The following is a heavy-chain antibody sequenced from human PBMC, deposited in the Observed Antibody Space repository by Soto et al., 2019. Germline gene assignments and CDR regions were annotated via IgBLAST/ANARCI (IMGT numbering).Heavy chain of an antibody. J-gene: IGHJ6*02. Sequence: EVQLVESGGGLVQPGGSLRLYCAASGFTFSSYDMHWVRQATGKGLEWVSAIGTAGDTYYPGSVKGRFTISRENAKNSLYLQMNSLRAEDTAVYYCARHWELGSMDVWGQGTTVTVSS. CDR2: IGTAGDT. D-gene: IGHD1-26*01. V-gene: IGHV3-13*01. CDR3: ARHWELGSMDV. CDR1: GFTFSSYD.